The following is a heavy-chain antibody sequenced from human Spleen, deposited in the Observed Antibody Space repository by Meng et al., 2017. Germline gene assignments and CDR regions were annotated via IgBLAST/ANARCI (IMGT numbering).Heavy chain of an antibody. V-gene: IGHV3-23*01. D-gene: IGHD2-15*01. CDR3: AKAVVGTLRGFDY. CDR2: ISGSST. Sequence: EVQLLESGGGLVQPGGSLRLSCAASGFTFSSYAMVWVRQAPGKGLEWVSAISGSSTYYADSVKGRFTISRDNSKNTLYLQMNSLRAEDTAVYYCAKAVVGTLRGFDYWGQGTLVTVSS. CDR1: GFTFSSYA. J-gene: IGHJ4*02.